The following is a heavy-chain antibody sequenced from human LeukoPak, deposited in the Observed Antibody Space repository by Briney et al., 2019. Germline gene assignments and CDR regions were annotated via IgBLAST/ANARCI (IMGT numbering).Heavy chain of an antibody. D-gene: IGHD3-10*01. Sequence: SETLSLTCTVSGVSISNHYWSWIRQPPGKKLEYIGYISFSGSTNHNPSLKSRVSISLDTSKNQSSLNLKSVTAADTAVYYCARDQYHGSGTYAWFDPWGQGTLVTVSS. CDR3: ARDQYHGSGTYAWFDP. CDR1: GVSISNHY. J-gene: IGHJ5*02. CDR2: ISFSGST. V-gene: IGHV4-59*11.